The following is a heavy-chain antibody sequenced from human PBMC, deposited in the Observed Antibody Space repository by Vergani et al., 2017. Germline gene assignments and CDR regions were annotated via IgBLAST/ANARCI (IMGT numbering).Heavy chain of an antibody. CDR3: ATKSCGTPGCQIGYFRE. CDR2: ISYDGTQK. CDR1: GFTSSYYG. V-gene: IGHV3-30*03. J-gene: IGHJ1*01. D-gene: IGHD1-1*01. Sequence: QLHLVESGGGVVRPGRSLRLSCVVSGFTSSYYGMHWVRQAPGKGLEWVAVISYDGTQKYYADSVKGRFTISRDNSKSTLYLQMNSLRTEDTAVYYCATKSCGTPGCQIGYFREWGQGTLVTVSS.